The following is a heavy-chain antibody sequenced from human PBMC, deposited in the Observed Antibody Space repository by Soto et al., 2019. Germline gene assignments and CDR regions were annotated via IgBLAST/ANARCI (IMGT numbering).Heavy chain of an antibody. CDR2: ISATGGSA. D-gene: IGHD5-12*01. CDR1: GFTFSSYA. Sequence: EVQLLQSGGGLVQPGGSLRLSCVASGFTFSSYAMSWVRQAPGKGPEWVSSISATGGSAYYADSVKGRFTISRDNSKNTLYLQMDSLRADDTAVYYCARDRGYSGYDREVFDFWGQGTLVTVSS. CDR3: ARDRGYSGYDREVFDF. J-gene: IGHJ4*02. V-gene: IGHV3-23*01.